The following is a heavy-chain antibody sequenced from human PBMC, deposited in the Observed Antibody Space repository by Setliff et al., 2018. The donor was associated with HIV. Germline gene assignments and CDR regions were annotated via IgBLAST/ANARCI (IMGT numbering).Heavy chain of an antibody. J-gene: IGHJ6*03. CDR2: IKQDGSEK. V-gene: IGHV3-7*04. CDR3: ARGDTTPIYPNYMDV. Sequence: PGGSLRLSCAASGFTFSSYWMTWVRQAPGKGLEWVANIKQDGSEKYYMDSVKGRFTISRDNAKNSLYLQMNSLRVEDTAVYYCARGDTTPIYPNYMDVWGKGTTVTVSS. CDR1: GFTFSSYW. D-gene: IGHD2-21*02.